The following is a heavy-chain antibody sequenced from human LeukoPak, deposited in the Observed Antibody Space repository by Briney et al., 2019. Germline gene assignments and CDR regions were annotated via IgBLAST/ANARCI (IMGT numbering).Heavy chain of an antibody. CDR3: VREDNAFNI. CDR2: ISGDETYT. CDR1: GFTFSTDF. V-gene: IGHV3-74*01. J-gene: IGHJ3*02. Sequence: GGSLRLSCVASGFTFSTDFMHWIRQAPGEGLMWVSQISGDETYTNYADSVKGRFTISRDNAKNTLYLQMNNLRAEDTAIYYCVREDNAFNIWGQGTLVTVSS.